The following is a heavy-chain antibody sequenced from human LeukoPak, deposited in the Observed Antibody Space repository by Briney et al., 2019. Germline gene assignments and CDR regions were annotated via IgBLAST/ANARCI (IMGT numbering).Heavy chain of an antibody. Sequence: SETLSLTCAVYGGSFSGYYRSWIRQPPGKGLEWIGEINHSGSTNYNPSLKSRVTISVDTSKNQFSLKLSSVTAADTAVYYCARGLYLFKYYFDYWGQGTLVTVSS. J-gene: IGHJ4*02. V-gene: IGHV4-34*01. D-gene: IGHD2-8*01. CDR2: INHSGST. CDR1: GGSFSGYY. CDR3: ARGLYLFKYYFDY.